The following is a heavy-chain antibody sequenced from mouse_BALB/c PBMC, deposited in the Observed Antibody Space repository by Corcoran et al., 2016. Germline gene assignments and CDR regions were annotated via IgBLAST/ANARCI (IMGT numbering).Heavy chain of an antibody. CDR3: CSPDYFDY. CDR1: GYTFTDYV. V-gene: IGHV1-81*01. Sequence: QVQLQQSGPELVKPGASVKMSCKASGYTFTDYVISWVKQRTGQGLEWIGEIYPGSGSTYYNEKFKGKATLTADKSSNTAYMQLSSLTSEDSAVYFCCSPDYFDYWGQGTTLTVSS. CDR2: IYPGSGST. J-gene: IGHJ2*01.